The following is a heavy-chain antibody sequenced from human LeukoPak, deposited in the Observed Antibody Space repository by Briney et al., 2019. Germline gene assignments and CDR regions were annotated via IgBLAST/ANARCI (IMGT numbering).Heavy chain of an antibody. V-gene: IGHV3-23*01. J-gene: IGHJ5*02. CDR2: ISGSGGST. CDR1: GLTFSNYA. Sequence: GGSLRLSCAASGLTFSNYAMSWVRQAPGKGLEWVSAISGSGGSTYYADSVKGWFTISRDNSKNTLYVQMNSLRAEDTAVYYCAKRDSSGWSHWFDPWGQGTLVTVSS. D-gene: IGHD6-19*01. CDR3: AKRDSSGWSHWFDP.